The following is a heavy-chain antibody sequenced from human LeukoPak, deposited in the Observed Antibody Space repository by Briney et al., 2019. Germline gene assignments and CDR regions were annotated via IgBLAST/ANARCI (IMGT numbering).Heavy chain of an antibody. CDR1: GFTFSSYA. CDR2: ISYDGSNK. Sequence: PGRSLRLSCAASGFTFSSYAMHWVRQAPGKGLEWVAVISYDGSNKYYADSVKGRFTISRDNAKNSLYLQMNSLRAEDTAVYYCARGGRGIVVVPVDYWGQGTLVTVSS. D-gene: IGHD2-2*01. CDR3: ARGGRGIVVVPVDY. J-gene: IGHJ4*02. V-gene: IGHV3-30-3*01.